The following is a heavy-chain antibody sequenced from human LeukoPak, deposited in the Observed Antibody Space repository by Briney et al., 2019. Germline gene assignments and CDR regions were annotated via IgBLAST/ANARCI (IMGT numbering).Heavy chain of an antibody. CDR2: IYHSGST. CDR3: AREDARSNWNLLGYYYYGMDV. J-gene: IGHJ6*02. D-gene: IGHD1-1*01. CDR1: GGSISSGGYS. Sequence: SETLSLTCAVSGGSISSGGYSWSWIRQPPGKGLEWIGYIYHSGSTYYNPSLKSRVTISVDRSKNQFSLKLSSVTAADTAVYYCAREDARSNWNLLGYYYYGMDVWGQGTTVTVSS. V-gene: IGHV4-30-2*01.